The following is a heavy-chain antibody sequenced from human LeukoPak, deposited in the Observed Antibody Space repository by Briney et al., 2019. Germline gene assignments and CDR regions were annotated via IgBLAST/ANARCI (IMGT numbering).Heavy chain of an antibody. Sequence: ASVKVSCKASGYTFTSYDINWVRQATGQGLEWMGWMNPNSGNTGYAQKFQGRVTMTRNTSISTAYMELSSLRSEDTAVYYCARAKRAAGGWFDPWGQGTLVTVSS. CDR1: GYTFTSYD. J-gene: IGHJ5*02. D-gene: IGHD6-13*01. V-gene: IGHV1-8*01. CDR3: ARAKRAAGGWFDP. CDR2: MNPNSGNT.